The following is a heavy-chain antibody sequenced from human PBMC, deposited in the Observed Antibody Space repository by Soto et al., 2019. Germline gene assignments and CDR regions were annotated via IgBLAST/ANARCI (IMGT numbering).Heavy chain of an antibody. CDR1: GFTFSSYG. Sequence: GGSLRLSCAASGFTFSSYGMHWVRQAPGKGLEWVAVISYDGSNKYYADSVKGRFTISRDNSKNTLYLQMNSLRAEDTAVYYCAKDYYDSSGYYYVEVAFDIWGQGTMVTVSS. D-gene: IGHD3-22*01. CDR3: AKDYYDSSGYYYVEVAFDI. V-gene: IGHV3-30*18. CDR2: ISYDGSNK. J-gene: IGHJ3*02.